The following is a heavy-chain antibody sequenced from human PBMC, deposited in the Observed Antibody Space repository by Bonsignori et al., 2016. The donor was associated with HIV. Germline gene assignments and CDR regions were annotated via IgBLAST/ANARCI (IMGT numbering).Heavy chain of an antibody. J-gene: IGHJ4*02. CDR3: ARDPPYDSSGAY. D-gene: IGHD3-22*01. V-gene: IGHV4-59*01. CDR2: IYYSGST. Sequence: WIRQPPGKGLEWIGYIYYSGSTNYNPSLKSRVTISVDTSKNQFSLKLSSVTAADTAVYYCARDPPYDSSGAYWGQGTLVTVSS.